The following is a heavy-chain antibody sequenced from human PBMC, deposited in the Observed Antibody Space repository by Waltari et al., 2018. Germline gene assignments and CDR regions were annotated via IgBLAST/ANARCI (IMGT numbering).Heavy chain of an antibody. CDR2: IYYSGST. V-gene: IGHV4-59*11. J-gene: IGHJ3*02. CDR3: ARESGAFDI. Sequence: QVQLQESGPGLVKPSDTLSLTCTVSGGSISSHYWSWIRQPPGKGLEWIGYIYYSGSTNYNPSLKSRVTISVDTSKNQFSLKLSSVTAADTAVYYCARESGAFDIWGQGTMVTVSS. CDR1: GGSISSHY.